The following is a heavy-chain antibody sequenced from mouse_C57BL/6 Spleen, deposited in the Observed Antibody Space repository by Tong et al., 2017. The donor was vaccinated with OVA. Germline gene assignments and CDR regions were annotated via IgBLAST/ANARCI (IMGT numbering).Heavy chain of an antibody. CDR1: GFTFSSFG. D-gene: IGHD2-4*01. Sequence: EVQLQESGGGLVKPGGSRKLSCAASGFTFSSFGMHWVRQAPEKGLEWVAYISSGSSTIYYADTVKGRFTISRDNPKNTLCLQMTSLRSEDTAMYYCARYEYDERGYAMDYWGQGTSVTVSS. CDR3: ARYEYDERGYAMDY. J-gene: IGHJ4*01. CDR2: ISSGSSTI. V-gene: IGHV5-17*02.